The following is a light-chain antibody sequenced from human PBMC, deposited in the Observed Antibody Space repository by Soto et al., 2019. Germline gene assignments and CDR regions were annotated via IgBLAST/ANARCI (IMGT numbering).Light chain of an antibody. CDR3: LQATQFPWT. CDR2: KIS. J-gene: IGKJ1*01. Sequence: DIVVTQAPLSSPVTLGQPAAISCRSSQSLVHSDGNTYLSWLQQRPGQAPRLLLYKISNRVSGFPDRFRGSGAGTDFTLTISRVEVEDVGVYYCLQATQFPWTFGQGTKVDIK. V-gene: IGKV2-24*01. CDR1: QSLVHSDGNTY.